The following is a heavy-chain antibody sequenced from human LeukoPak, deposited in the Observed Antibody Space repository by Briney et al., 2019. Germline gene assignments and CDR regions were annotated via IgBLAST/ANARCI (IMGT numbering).Heavy chain of an antibody. Sequence: MSGGSLRLSCAASGFTFSSAWMNWIRQAPGKGLEWGGRIKSETDGGTTDYAAPVKGTFTISRDDSENTLYLQMNSLKTEDTAVYYCTRRSSAAGRQYFDYWGQGTLVTVSS. CDR3: TRRSSAAGRQYFDY. CDR2: IKSETDGGTT. CDR1: GFTFSSAW. D-gene: IGHD6-13*01. V-gene: IGHV3-15*07. J-gene: IGHJ4*02.